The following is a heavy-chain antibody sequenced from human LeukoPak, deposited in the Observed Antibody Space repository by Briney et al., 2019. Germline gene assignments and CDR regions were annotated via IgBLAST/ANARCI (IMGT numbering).Heavy chain of an antibody. CDR1: GFTFSNYG. V-gene: IGHV3-23*01. CDR2: ISGSDSAT. D-gene: IGHD6-6*01. CDR3: AKDSDGQYSKAYYTVDY. J-gene: IGHJ4*02. Sequence: GGSLTLSYAASGFTFSNYGMNWLRQAPGKGLEWVSAISGSDSATYLADSVKDRFTMCRDNFKDTLYLQMSSLRAEDTAVYYWAKDSDGQYSKAYYTVDYWGQGTLVTVSS.